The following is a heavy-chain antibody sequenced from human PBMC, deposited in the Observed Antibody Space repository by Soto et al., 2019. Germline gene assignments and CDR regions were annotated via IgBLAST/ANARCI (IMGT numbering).Heavy chain of an antibody. J-gene: IGHJ6*02. Sequence: VPLQESGQGLVRPSGTMSLTCAVSGDSIFSTNWWSWVRRPPGKGLEWIGEIFHTGRTNYSPSLKSRVTISVDTTTNQVSLKLSSVTAATTAVYHCARLYNDGAGPRDYYYYAMDVWGQGTTVTVSS. V-gene: IGHV4-4*02. CDR1: GDSIFSTNW. CDR3: ARLYNDGAGPRDYYYYAMDV. D-gene: IGHD3-10*01. CDR2: IFHTGRT.